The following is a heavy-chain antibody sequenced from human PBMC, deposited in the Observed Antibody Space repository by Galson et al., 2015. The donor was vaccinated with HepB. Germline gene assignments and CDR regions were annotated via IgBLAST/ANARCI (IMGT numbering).Heavy chain of an antibody. CDR1: GFTFSSYW. V-gene: IGHV3-7*01. J-gene: IGHJ3*02. CDR3: ARWGTGEVTGAFDI. CDR2: IKQDGSEK. Sequence: SLRLSCAASGFTFSSYWMSWVRQAPGKGLEWVANIKQDGSEKYYADSVKGRFTISRDNAKNSLYLQMNSLRAEDTAVYYCARWGTGEVTGAFDIWGQGAIVTVSS. D-gene: IGHD7-27*01.